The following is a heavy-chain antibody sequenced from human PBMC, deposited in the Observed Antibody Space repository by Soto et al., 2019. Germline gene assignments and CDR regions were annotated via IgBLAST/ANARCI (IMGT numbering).Heavy chain of an antibody. CDR3: AVGEETGTPYFGS. CDR2: ISSSSSFI. V-gene: IGHV3-21*01. Sequence: EVQLLESGGGLVKPGGSLRLSCTASGFTFSSYSMNWVRRAPGKGLEWVSSISSSSSFIYSAGSVKGRFTISRDNAKNALYLQTNSPGAEATAVYYWAVGEETGTPYFGSGGQGTLVTVSS. D-gene: IGHD1-7*01. CDR1: GFTFSSYS. J-gene: IGHJ4*02.